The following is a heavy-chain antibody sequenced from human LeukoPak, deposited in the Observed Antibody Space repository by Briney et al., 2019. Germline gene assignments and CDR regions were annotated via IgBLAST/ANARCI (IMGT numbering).Heavy chain of an antibody. CDR1: GYTFTGYY. CDR3: ARGRELLLGWFDP. J-gene: IGHJ5*02. D-gene: IGHD2-15*01. V-gene: IGHV1-2*06. Sequence: ASVKVSCKASGYTFTGYYMHWVRQAPGQGLEWMGRINPNSGGTNYAQKFQGRVTMTRDTSISTAYMELSRLRSDDTAVYYCARGRELLLGWFDPWGQGTLVTVSS. CDR2: INPNSGGT.